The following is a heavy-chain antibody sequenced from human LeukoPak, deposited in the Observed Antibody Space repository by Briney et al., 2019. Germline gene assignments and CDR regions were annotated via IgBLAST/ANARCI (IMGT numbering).Heavy chain of an antibody. D-gene: IGHD3-10*01. CDR2: INHSGST. CDR1: GYSISSGYY. CDR3: ARVRGGS. V-gene: IGHV4-38-2*02. Sequence: PSETLSLTCTVSGYSISSGYYWSWIRQPPGKGLEWIGEINHSGSTNYNPSLKSRVTISVDTSKNQFSLKLSSVTAADTAVYYCARVRGGSWGQGTLVTVSS. J-gene: IGHJ5*02.